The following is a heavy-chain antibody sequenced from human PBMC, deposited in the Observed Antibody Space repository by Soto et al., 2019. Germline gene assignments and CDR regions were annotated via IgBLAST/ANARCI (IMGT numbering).Heavy chain of an antibody. CDR2: IYPGDSDT. CDR3: PRPRGVAGSNYYFSH. Sequence: GESLKISCKGSGYSFTSYWIGWVRQMPGKGLEWMGIIYPGDSDTKYSPSFQGQVTISADRSISTAYLQWSSLKASDTAMYYCPRPRGVAGSNYYFSHWGQGTRVAVGS. D-gene: IGHD6-19*01. CDR1: GYSFTSYW. V-gene: IGHV5-51*01. J-gene: IGHJ4*02.